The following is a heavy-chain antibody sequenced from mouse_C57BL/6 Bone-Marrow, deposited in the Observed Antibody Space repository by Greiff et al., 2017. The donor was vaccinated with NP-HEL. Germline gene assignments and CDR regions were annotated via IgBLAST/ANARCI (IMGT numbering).Heavy chain of an antibody. CDR3: TRSGYCYAMDY. CDR2: IYPGNSDT. J-gene: IGHJ4*01. D-gene: IGHD2-3*01. CDR1: GYTFTSYW. V-gene: IGHV1-5*01. Sequence: EVQLQQSGTVLARPGASVKMSCKTSGYTFTSYWMHWVKLRPGQGLEWIGAIYPGNSDTSYNQKFKGKAKLTVVTSASTAYMELSSLTTEDSAFDYCTRSGYCYAMDYWGQGTSVTVSS.